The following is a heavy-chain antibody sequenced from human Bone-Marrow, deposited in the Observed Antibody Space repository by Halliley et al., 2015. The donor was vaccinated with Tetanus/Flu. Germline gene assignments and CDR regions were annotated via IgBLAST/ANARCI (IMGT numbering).Heavy chain of an antibody. V-gene: IGHV3-9*01. CDR3: ARDRGDYYYGMDV. CDR1: EFTFGDHA. J-gene: IGHJ6*02. CDR2: ISWNSGII. Sequence: SLRLSCVVSEFTFGDHAMYWVRQAPGKGLEWVSGISWNSGIIGYAASVKGRFTISRDNAKNSLYLQMSSLRLEDTALYYCARDRGDYYYGMDVWGRGTTVTVSS.